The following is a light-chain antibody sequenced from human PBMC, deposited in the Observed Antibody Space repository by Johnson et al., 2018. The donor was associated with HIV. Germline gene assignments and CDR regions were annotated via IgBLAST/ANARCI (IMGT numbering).Light chain of an antibody. CDR3: GTWDNSLNVYV. Sequence: QSLLTQPPSVSAASGQKVDISCSGSSSNIENNYLSWYQQLPHTAPKLLISDNNKRPSGIPDRFSGSKSGATATLDITGLQTGDEADYYCGTWDNSLNVYVFGTGTKVTVL. CDR2: DNN. V-gene: IGLV1-51*01. J-gene: IGLJ1*01. CDR1: SSNIENNY.